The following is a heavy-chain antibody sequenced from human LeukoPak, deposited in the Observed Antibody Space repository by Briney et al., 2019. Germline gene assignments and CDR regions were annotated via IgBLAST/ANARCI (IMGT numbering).Heavy chain of an antibody. CDR1: WFTVSSNY. D-gene: IGHD1-26*01. CDR2: IYSDGST. CDR3: ARDAGGGGTHGY. V-gene: IGHV3-53*05. J-gene: IGHJ4*02. Sequence: GGSLRLSCAASWFTVSSNYMSWVRQAPGKGVEWVSAIYSDGSTYYADSVKARVTISRDNSKNTLYLQMNSLRADDTAVYYCARDAGGGGTHGYWGQGTLVTVSS.